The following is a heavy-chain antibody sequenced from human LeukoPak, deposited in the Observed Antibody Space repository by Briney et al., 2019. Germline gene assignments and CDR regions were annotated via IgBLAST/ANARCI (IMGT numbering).Heavy chain of an antibody. Sequence: ASVKVSCKASGYTLTSYGISWVRQAPGQGLEWMGWISAYNGNTNYAQKLQGRVTMTTDTSTSTAYMELRSLRSDDTAVYYCARDLTMVRGVIRYYFDYWGQGTLVTVSS. D-gene: IGHD3-10*01. J-gene: IGHJ4*02. V-gene: IGHV1-18*04. CDR3: ARDLTMVRGVIRYYFDY. CDR2: ISAYNGNT. CDR1: GYTLTSYG.